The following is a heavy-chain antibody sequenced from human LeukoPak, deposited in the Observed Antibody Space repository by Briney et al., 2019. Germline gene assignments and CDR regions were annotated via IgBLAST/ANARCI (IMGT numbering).Heavy chain of an antibody. V-gene: IGHV3-23*01. J-gene: IGHJ3*02. Sequence: GGSLRLSCAASGFTFSSYAMSWVRQAPEKGLEWVSAISGSGGSTYYADSVKGRFTISRDNSKNTLYLQMNSLRAEDTAVYYCAKGQIAVAARDYAFDIWGQGTMVTVSS. CDR3: AKGQIAVAARDYAFDI. CDR1: GFTFSSYA. CDR2: ISGSGGST. D-gene: IGHD6-19*01.